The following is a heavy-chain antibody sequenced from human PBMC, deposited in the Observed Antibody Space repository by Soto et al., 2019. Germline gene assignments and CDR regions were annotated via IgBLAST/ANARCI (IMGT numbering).Heavy chain of an antibody. V-gene: IGHV4-59*01. D-gene: IGHD3-10*01. J-gene: IGHJ6*02. CDR3: ARDYGSGIVRYYYGMDV. CDR2: IYDSGFT. Sequence: PSETLSLTCTVSGGSITSYYWSWVRQPPGKGLEWIGYIYDSGFTYYNPSLESRVTISVDTSKNQFSLKLTSVTAADTAVYYCARDYGSGIVRYYYGMDVWGQGTRVTVS. CDR1: GGSITSYY.